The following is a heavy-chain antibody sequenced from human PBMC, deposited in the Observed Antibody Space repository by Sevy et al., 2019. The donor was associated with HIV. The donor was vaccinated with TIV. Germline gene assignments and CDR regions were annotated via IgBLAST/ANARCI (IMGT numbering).Heavy chain of an antibody. J-gene: IGHJ5*02. Sequence: GGSLRLSCAASGFTFSSYAMSWVRQAPGKGLEWVSAISGSGGSTYYADSVKGRFTISRDNSKNTLYLQMNSLRAEDTAVYYWANGITKNWFDPWGQGTLVTVSS. D-gene: IGHD1-20*01. CDR3: ANGITKNWFDP. CDR2: ISGSGGST. V-gene: IGHV3-23*01. CDR1: GFTFSSYA.